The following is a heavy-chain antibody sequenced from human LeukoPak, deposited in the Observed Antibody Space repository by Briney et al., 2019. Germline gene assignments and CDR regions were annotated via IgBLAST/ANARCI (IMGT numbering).Heavy chain of an antibody. D-gene: IGHD5-18*01. V-gene: IGHV3-30-3*01. Sequence: SGRSLRLSCAASGFTFSSYAMHWVRQAPGKGLEWVAVISYDGSNKYYADSVKGRFTISRGNSKNTLYLQMNSLRAEDTAVYYCARGGWIQLFSLDYWGQGTLVTVSS. CDR3: ARGGWIQLFSLDY. J-gene: IGHJ4*02. CDR2: ISYDGSNK. CDR1: GFTFSSYA.